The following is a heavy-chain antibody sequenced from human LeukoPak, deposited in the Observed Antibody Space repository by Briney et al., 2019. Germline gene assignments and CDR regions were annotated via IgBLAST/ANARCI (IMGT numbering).Heavy chain of an antibody. Sequence: ASVKVSCKASGYTFTSYDINWVRQATGQGLEWMGWMNPNSGNTGYAQKFQGRVTITRNTSISTAYMELSSLRSEDTAVYYCARARGGDYYFDYWGQGTLVTVSS. D-gene: IGHD2-21*01. CDR1: GYTFTSYD. CDR3: ARARGGDYYFDY. CDR2: MNPNSGNT. J-gene: IGHJ4*02. V-gene: IGHV1-8*03.